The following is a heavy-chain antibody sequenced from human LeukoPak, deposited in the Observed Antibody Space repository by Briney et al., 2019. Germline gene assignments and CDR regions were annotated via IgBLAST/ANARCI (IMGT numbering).Heavy chain of an antibody. J-gene: IGHJ4*02. Sequence: GASVKVSCKASGYTFTSYGISWVRQAPGQGLEWMGWISAYNGNTNYAQKLQGRVTMTTVTSTSTAYMELRSLRSDDTAVYYCARVTQYDSSGYYHDYWGQGTLVTVSS. V-gene: IGHV1-18*01. CDR2: ISAYNGNT. CDR1: GYTFTSYG. CDR3: ARVTQYDSSGYYHDY. D-gene: IGHD3-22*01.